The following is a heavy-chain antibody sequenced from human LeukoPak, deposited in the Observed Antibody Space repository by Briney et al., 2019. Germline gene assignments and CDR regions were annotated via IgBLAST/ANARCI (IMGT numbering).Heavy chain of an antibody. V-gene: IGHV1-18*01. D-gene: IGHD6-13*01. CDR3: ARDRSGKQQRAGHPEH. Sequence: AASVKVSCKASGYTFTSYGISWVRQAPGQGLEWMAWISAYNGNTNYAQKLQGRVTMTTDTSTSTAYMELRSLRSDDTAAYYCARDRSGKQQRAGHPEHWGQGTLVTVSS. J-gene: IGHJ4*02. CDR2: ISAYNGNT. CDR1: GYTFTSYG.